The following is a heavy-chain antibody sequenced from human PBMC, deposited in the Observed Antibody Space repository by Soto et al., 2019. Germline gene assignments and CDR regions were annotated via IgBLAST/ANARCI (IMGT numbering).Heavy chain of an antibody. CDR3: ARVAPKFYSGSHPYFRY. CDR2: MSPNSGNT. Sequence: GASVTVSCKASGYTFTSYDINWVRQATGQGLEWMGWMSPNSGNTGYAQKFQGRVTMTRNTSISTAYMELSSLRSEDTAVYYCARVAPKFYSGSHPYFRYWGQGTLVTVSS. CDR1: GYTFTSYD. V-gene: IGHV1-8*01. D-gene: IGHD1-26*01. J-gene: IGHJ4*02.